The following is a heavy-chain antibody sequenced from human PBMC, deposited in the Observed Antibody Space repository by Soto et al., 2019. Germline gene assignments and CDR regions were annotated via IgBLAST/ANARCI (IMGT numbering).Heavy chain of an antibody. V-gene: IGHV1-69*13. J-gene: IGHJ6*02. D-gene: IGHD6-13*01. CDR3: ARAPYPSYSSSWAPLEVSNYYGMDV. Sequence: ASVKVSCKASGGTFSSYAISWVRQAPGQGLEWMGGIIPIFGTANYAQKLQGRVTITADESTSTAYMELSSLRSEDTAVYYCARAPYPSYSSSWAPLEVSNYYGMDVWGQGTTVTVSS. CDR2: IIPIFGTA. CDR1: GGTFSSYA.